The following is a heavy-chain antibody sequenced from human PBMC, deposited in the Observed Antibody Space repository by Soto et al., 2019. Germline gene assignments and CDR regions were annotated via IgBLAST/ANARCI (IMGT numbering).Heavy chain of an antibody. CDR1: GFSFSTYG. CDR2: IWYDGSKK. CDR3: AKAHRNGLRAGNFDY. D-gene: IGHD3-10*01. Sequence: QVQLVESGGGVVEPGRSLRVSCEASGFSFSTYGMHWVRQAPGKGLEWLTVIWYDGSKKYYADSVKGRFTISRDNSKNTLYLQMDSLRVEDTAVYYCAKAHRNGLRAGNFDYWGQGTLVTVSS. V-gene: IGHV3-33*03. J-gene: IGHJ4*02.